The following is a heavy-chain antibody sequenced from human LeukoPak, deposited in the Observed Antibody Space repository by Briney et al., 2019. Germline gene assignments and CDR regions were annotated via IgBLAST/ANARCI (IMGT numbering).Heavy chain of an antibody. V-gene: IGHV3-33*01. CDR2: IWYDGSNK. CDR1: GFTFSSYG. CDR3: ARRRVATIRYYYYYGMDV. D-gene: IGHD5-12*01. J-gene: IGHJ6*04. Sequence: GGSLRLSCAASGFTFSSYGMHWVRQAPGKGLEWVAGIWYDGSNKYYADSVKGRFTISRDNSKNTLYLQMNSLRAEDTAVYYCARRRVATIRYYYYYGMDVWGKGTTVTVSS.